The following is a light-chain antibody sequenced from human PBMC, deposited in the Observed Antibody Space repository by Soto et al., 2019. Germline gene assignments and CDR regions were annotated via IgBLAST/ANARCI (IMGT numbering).Light chain of an antibody. Sequence: QSALTQPRSVSGSPGQSVTISCTGTSSDVGGYNYVSWYQQHPGKAPKLMIYDVSKRPSGVPDRFSGSKSGNTASLTISGLQAEDEADYYCCSYAGSSVVVGEGTKLTVL. CDR2: DVS. J-gene: IGLJ2*01. V-gene: IGLV2-11*01. CDR1: SSDVGGYNY. CDR3: CSYAGSSVV.